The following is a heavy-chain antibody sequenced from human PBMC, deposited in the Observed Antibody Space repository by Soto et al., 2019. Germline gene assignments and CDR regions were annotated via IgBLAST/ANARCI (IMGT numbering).Heavy chain of an antibody. J-gene: IGHJ4*02. D-gene: IGHD2-2*01. V-gene: IGHV3-48*01. CDR1: GFTFSNYG. CDR2: ISSSSGTI. Sequence: EVQLVESGGGLVQPGGSLRLSCAASGFTFSNYGMNWVRQAPGKGLEWISYISSSSGTIYYADSVKGRFTISRDDAKTSLYLQMNSLRAEDTAVYYCATCKRGSTTCRGYYFDYCGQGTLVTVSS. CDR3: ATCKRGSTTCRGYYFDY.